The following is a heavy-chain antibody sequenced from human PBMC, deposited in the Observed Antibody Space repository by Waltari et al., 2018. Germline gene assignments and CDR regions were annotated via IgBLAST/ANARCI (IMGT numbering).Heavy chain of an antibody. V-gene: IGHV3-23*04. Sequence: EVQLVESGGGLVQPGGSLRLSCAASGFTFNSYAMYWVRQAPGKGLKWVTTIGSGASSTYYADPVKGRFTISRDNSKNTLYLQMNSLRAEDTAVYYCARRAADCGGDCYKYYFDYWGQGTLVTVSS. CDR1: GFTFNSYA. J-gene: IGHJ4*02. CDR2: IGSGASST. CDR3: ARRAADCGGDCYKYYFDY. D-gene: IGHD2-21*01.